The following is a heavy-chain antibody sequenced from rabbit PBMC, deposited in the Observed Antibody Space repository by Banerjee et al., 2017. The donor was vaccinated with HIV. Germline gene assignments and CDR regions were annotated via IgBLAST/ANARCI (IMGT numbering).Heavy chain of an antibody. V-gene: IGHV1S40*01. CDR1: GFSFSSNDY. J-gene: IGHJ4*01. D-gene: IGHD6-1*01. CDR2: IYTGSGSA. Sequence: QSLEESGGDLVKPGASLTLTCTASGFSFSSNDYMCWVRQAPGKGLEWSACIYTGSGSAYYASWAKGRFAISKTSSTTVTQQMTSLTAADTATYFCARGDGGASYGYGLWGPGTLVTVS. CDR3: ARGDGGASYGYGL.